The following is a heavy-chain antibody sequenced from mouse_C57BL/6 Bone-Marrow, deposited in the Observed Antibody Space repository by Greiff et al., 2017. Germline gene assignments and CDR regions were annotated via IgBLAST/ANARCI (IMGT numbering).Heavy chain of an antibody. CDR3: ARDHIYYDY. V-gene: IGHV5-4*01. CDR2: ISDGDSYT. J-gene: IGHJ2*01. Sequence: DVKLVESGGGLVKPGGSLKLSCAASGFTFSSYSMSWVRQTPEQRLEWVATISDGDSYTYYPNNVKGRFTISRDNANNNLYLQMSNLTSEDTAVYYCARDHIYYDYWGKGTTLTVSS. CDR1: GFTFSSYS.